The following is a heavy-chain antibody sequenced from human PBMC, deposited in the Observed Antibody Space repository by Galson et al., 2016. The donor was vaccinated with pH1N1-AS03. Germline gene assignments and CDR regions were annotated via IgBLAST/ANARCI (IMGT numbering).Heavy chain of an antibody. V-gene: IGHV3-33*06. D-gene: IGHD1-1*01. CDR1: GFSFSHYP. CDR2: SWKDGRSE. J-gene: IGHJ4*02. CDR3: AKGSGD. Sequence: LRLSCAASGFSFSHYPMHWVRQAPGKGLKWVAVSWKDGRSEDYADSVKGRFTISRDNSKNTLFLQMNSLRADDMAVYYCAKGSGDWGPGTLVAVSS.